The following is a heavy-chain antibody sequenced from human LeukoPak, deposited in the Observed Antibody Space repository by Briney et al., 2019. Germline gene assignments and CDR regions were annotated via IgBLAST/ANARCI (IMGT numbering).Heavy chain of an antibody. J-gene: IGHJ4*02. Sequence: PSETLSLTCTVSGYSVSSGYYWGWIRQPPGKGLEWIGSIYHSGSTYYNPSLKSRVTISVDTSKNQFSLKLSSVTAADTAVYYCARTRYYYNSRSYGAPYYFDYWGQGTLVTVSS. CDR3: ARTRYYYNSRSYGAPYYFDY. D-gene: IGHD3-10*01. CDR1: GYSVSSGYY. CDR2: IYHSGST. V-gene: IGHV4-38-2*02.